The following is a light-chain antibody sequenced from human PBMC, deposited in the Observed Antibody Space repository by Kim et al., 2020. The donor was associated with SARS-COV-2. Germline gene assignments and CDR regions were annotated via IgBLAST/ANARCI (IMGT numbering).Light chain of an antibody. CDR1: VFIMSW. Sequence: SACGGDRVPFTARHRVFIMSWFPLYQRKPVNAPTLLLYQASILHTGVPSRFSGSTSGTDFTLTLYLLQPYDFAKYYCQHYNDQPWTFGQESNLEI. V-gene: IGKV1-5*03. CDR3: QHYNDQPWT. CDR2: QAS. J-gene: IGKJ2*02.